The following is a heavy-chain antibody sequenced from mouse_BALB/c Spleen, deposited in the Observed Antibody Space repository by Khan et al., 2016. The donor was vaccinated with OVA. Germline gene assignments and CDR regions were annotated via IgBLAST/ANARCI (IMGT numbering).Heavy chain of an antibody. CDR2: ISYSGNT. J-gene: IGHJ2*01. V-gene: IGHV3-2*02. D-gene: IGHD1-1*01. CDR1: GYSITSDYA. CDR3: ARIYGGDFDY. Sequence: VQLKESGPGLVKPSQSLSLTCTVTGYSITSDYAWNWIRQFPGNKLEWMGYISYSGNTKYNPSLKSRISITRDTSKNQFFLQLNSVTTEDTATAYCARIYGGDFDYWGQGTTLTVSS.